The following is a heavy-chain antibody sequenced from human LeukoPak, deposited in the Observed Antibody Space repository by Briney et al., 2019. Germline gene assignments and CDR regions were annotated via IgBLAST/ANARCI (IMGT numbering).Heavy chain of an antibody. Sequence: GGSLRLSCSASGFTFSNYAMHWVRQAPGKGLEYVSAMSSNGGSTYYADSVKGRFTISRDNSKNTLYLQMSSLRTEDTAVYYCVKALGYCSGGSCLAFDIWGQGTMVTVSS. J-gene: IGHJ3*02. D-gene: IGHD2-15*01. V-gene: IGHV3-64D*06. CDR3: VKALGYCSGGSCLAFDI. CDR1: GFTFSNYA. CDR2: MSSNGGST.